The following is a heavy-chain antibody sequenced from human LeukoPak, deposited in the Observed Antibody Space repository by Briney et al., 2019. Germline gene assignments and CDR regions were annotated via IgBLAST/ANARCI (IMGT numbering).Heavy chain of an antibody. Sequence: PSETLSLTCTVSGGSISSSSYYWGWIRQPPGKGLEWIGSIYYSGSTYYNPSLKSRVTISVDTSKNQFSLKLSSVTAADTAVYYCARGPVWGSSVDYWGQGTLVTVSS. CDR1: GGSISSSSYY. V-gene: IGHV4-39*01. D-gene: IGHD3-16*01. J-gene: IGHJ4*02. CDR3: ARGPVWGSSVDY. CDR2: IYYSGST.